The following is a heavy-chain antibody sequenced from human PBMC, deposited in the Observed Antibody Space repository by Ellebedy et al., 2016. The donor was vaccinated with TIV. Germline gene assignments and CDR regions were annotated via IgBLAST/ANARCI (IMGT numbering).Heavy chain of an antibody. D-gene: IGHD6-19*01. CDR3: ARGRIVVGDTDLQGDY. Sequence: GESLKISXAASGFSVGSNYMSWVRRAPGKGLEWVSLIYSRGNTYYAESVKGRFTISRDNSKNTLYLQMNSLRVEDTAMYYCARGRIVVGDTDLQGDYWGQGTLVTVSS. J-gene: IGHJ4*02. CDR2: IYSRGNT. V-gene: IGHV3-66*01. CDR1: GFSVGSNY.